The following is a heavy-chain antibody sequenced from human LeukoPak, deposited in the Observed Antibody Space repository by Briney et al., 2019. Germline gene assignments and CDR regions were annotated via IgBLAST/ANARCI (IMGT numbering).Heavy chain of an antibody. J-gene: IGHJ4*02. D-gene: IGHD3-22*01. V-gene: IGHV4-59*01. CDR1: GGSISSYY. CDR3: ARVGYYDSSGYLDY. Sequence: PSETLSLTCTVSGGSISSYYWSWIRQPPGKGLEWIGYIYYSGGTKYNPSFKSRVTISVDTSKNQFSLKLSSVTAADTAVYYCARVGYYDSSGYLDYWGQGTLVTVSS. CDR2: IYYSGGT.